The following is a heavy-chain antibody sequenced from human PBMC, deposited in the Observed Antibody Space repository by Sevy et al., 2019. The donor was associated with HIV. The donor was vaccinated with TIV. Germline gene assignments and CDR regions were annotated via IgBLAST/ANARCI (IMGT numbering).Heavy chain of an antibody. CDR2: IWFDGSNT. CDR1: GFTFSSYG. J-gene: IGHJ4*02. Sequence: GESLKISCAASGFTFSSYGMHWVRQAPGKGLEWVALIWFDGSNTYYADSVKGRFTISREIAKNTLNLQMNGLGGEDTAVNYCARDLEFYDNGDYGPAFMPDYWGQGTLVTVSS. V-gene: IGHV3-33*01. CDR3: ARDLEFYDNGDYGPAFMPDY. D-gene: IGHD4-17*01.